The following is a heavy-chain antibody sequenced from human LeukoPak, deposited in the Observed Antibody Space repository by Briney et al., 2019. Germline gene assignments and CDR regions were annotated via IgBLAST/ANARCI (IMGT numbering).Heavy chain of an antibody. CDR3: ARRSWSDAFDI. CDR2: IYYSGGT. V-gene: IGHV4-59*01. J-gene: IGHJ3*02. Sequence: SETLSLTCTVSGGSISSYYWSWIRQPPGKGLEWIGYIYYSGGTNYNPSLKSRVTISVDTSKNQFSLKLSSVTAADTAVYYCARRSWSDAFDIWGQGTMVTVSS. CDR1: GGSISSYY. D-gene: IGHD6-13*01.